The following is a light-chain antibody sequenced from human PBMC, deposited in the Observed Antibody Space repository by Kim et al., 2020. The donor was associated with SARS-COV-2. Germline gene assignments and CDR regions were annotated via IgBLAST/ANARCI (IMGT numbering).Light chain of an antibody. J-gene: IGLJ3*02. CDR1: KLGNKY. CDR3: QAWDSSTVV. V-gene: IGLV3-1*01. CDR2: QDR. Sequence: SYELTQPPSVSVSPGQTASISCSGDKLGNKYACWYQQKPGQSPVLVIYQDRKRPSGIPERFSGSNSGNTATLTIGGTQAMDEADYYCQAWDSSTVVFGGG.